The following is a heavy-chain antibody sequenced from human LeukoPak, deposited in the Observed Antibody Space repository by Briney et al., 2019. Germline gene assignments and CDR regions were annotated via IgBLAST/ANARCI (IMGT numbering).Heavy chain of an antibody. CDR2: ISAGSDNT. CDR1: GFTFSSSP. V-gene: IGHV3-23*01. CDR3: AKPRGTVVVAAHYYYYAMDV. J-gene: IGHJ6*01. Sequence: GGSLRLSCAASGFTFSSSPMSWVRQTPGKGPEWVSTISAGSDNTFYADSAKGRFTISRDNSKSTLYLQMNSLRAEDTAVYYCAKPRGTVVVAAHYYYYAMDVWGQGTTVTVSS. D-gene: IGHD2-15*01.